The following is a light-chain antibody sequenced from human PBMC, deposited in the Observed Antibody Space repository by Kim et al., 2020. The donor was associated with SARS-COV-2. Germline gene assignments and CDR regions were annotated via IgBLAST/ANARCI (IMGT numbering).Light chain of an antibody. CDR1: QSVSSY. V-gene: IGKV3-11*01. J-gene: IGKJ1*01. Sequence: LSPGERATLSCRASQSVSSYLAWYQQKPGQAPRLLIYDASNRATGIPARFSGSGSGTDFTLTISSLEPEDFAVYYCQQRSNWLTFGQGTKVDIK. CDR2: DAS. CDR3: QQRSNWLT.